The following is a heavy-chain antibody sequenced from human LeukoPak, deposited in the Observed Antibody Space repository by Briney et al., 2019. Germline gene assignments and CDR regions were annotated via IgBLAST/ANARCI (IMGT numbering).Heavy chain of an antibody. CDR2: MNLDGSEK. D-gene: IGHD2-8*01. V-gene: IGHV3-7*01. CDR1: GFTFTSQW. J-gene: IGHJ4*02. CDR3: ARDATYCTNGVCYTRFDY. Sequence: GGSLRLSCAASGFTFTSQWMSWVRQAPGKGLEWVARMNLDGSEKYYVDSVKGRFTISRENAKTSLYLEMNSLRAEDTAVYYCARDATYCTNGVCYTRFDYWGQGTLVTVSS.